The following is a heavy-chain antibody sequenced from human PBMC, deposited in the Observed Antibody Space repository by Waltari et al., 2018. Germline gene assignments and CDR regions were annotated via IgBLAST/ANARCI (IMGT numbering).Heavy chain of an antibody. Sequence: QVQLVESGGGVVQPGMSLRLSCAASGFSISHFGMHWVRQAPGKGLGWVALASFDGSTTYYADSVRGRFTISRDNSKNTLYLDINTLRVDDTAIYYCAKDAFGNTYLDHWGQGTLVTVSS. V-gene: IGHV3-30*18. CDR1: GFSISHFG. CDR2: ASFDGSTT. J-gene: IGHJ5*02. D-gene: IGHD3-10*01. CDR3: AKDAFGNTYLDH.